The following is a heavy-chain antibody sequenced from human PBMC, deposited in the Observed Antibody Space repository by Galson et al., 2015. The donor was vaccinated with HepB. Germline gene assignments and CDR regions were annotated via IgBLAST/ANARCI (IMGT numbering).Heavy chain of an antibody. Sequence: SLRLSCAVSGVTFRNTWMSWVRQGPGKGLEWVGRIKGKTDGGTTDYAAPVKGRFTISRDDSNNTLYLQMNSLKTEDTAVYYCTTLDYTSGLFYYYYTDVWGKGTTVTVSS. CDR2: IKGKTDGGTT. CDR3: TTLDYTSGLFYYYYTDV. D-gene: IGHD3-22*01. V-gene: IGHV3-15*01. CDR1: GVTFRNTW. J-gene: IGHJ6*03.